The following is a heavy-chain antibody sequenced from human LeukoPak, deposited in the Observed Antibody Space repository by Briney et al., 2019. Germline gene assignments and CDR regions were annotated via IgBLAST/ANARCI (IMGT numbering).Heavy chain of an antibody. Sequence: PGGSLRLSCAASGFTFSSYGMHWVRQAPGKGLEWVAVISYDGSNKYYADSVKGRFTISRDNSKNALYLQMNSLRAEDTAVYYCAKDHRSSSWYGLSYGMDVWGQGTTVTVSS. CDR1: GFTFSSYG. V-gene: IGHV3-30*18. CDR3: AKDHRSSSWYGLSYGMDV. J-gene: IGHJ6*02. CDR2: ISYDGSNK. D-gene: IGHD6-13*01.